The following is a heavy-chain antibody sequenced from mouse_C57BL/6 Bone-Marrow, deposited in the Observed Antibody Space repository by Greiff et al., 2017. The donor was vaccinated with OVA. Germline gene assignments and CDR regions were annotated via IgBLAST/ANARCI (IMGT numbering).Heavy chain of an antibody. CDR3: ARPYYYGSFAY. D-gene: IGHD1-1*01. J-gene: IGHJ3*01. V-gene: IGHV1-59*01. CDR2: IDPSDSYT. Sequence: QVQLQQPGAELVRPGTSVKLSCNASGYTFTSYWMHWVKQRPGQGLEWIGVIDPSDSYTNYNQKFKGKATLTVDTSSSTAYMQLSSLTSEDSAVYYCARPYYYGSFAYWGQGTLVTVSA. CDR1: GYTFTSYW.